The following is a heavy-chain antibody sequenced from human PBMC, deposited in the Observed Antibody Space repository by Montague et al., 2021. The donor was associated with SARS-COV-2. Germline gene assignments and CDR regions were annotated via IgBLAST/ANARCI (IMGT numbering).Heavy chain of an antibody. CDR3: ARRALGYCSSTSCETAFDI. Sequence: SETLSLTCTVSGGSISSYYWSWIRQPTGKGLEWIGYIYYSGSTNYNPSLKSRVTISVDTSKTQFSLKLISVTAADTAVYYCARRALGYCSSTSCETAFDIWGQGTMVTVSS. V-gene: IGHV4-59*08. J-gene: IGHJ3*02. CDR1: GGSISSYY. CDR2: IYYSGST. D-gene: IGHD2-2*01.